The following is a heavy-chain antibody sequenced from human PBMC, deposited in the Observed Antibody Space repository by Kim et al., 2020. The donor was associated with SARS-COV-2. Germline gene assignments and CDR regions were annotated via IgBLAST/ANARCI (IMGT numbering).Heavy chain of an antibody. CDR1: GFTFDDYA. V-gene: IGHV3-9*01. Sequence: GGSLRLSCAASGFTFDDYAMHWVRQAQGKGLEWVSGISWNSGSIGYADSVKGRFTISRDNAKNSLYLQMNSLRAEDTALYYCATGSCYSSPVYSGQGTLV. CDR3: ATGSCYSSPVY. CDR2: ISWNSGSI. D-gene: IGHD2-15*01. J-gene: IGHJ4*02.